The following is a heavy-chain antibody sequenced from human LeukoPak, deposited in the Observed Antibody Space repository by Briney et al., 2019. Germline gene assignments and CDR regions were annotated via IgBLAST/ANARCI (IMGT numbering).Heavy chain of an antibody. V-gene: IGHV4-59*01. J-gene: IGHJ4*02. D-gene: IGHD6-13*01. CDR1: GGSISSYY. Sequence: SETLSLTCTVSGGSISSYYWSWIRQPPGKGLEWIGYIYYSGSTNYNPSLKSRVTISVDTSKNQFSLNLSSVTAADTTVYYCARVRYSSSWVFDYWGQGTLVTVSS. CDR3: ARVRYSSSWVFDY. CDR2: IYYSGST.